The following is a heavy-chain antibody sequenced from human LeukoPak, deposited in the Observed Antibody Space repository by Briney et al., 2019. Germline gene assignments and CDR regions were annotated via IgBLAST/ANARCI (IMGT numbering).Heavy chain of an antibody. CDR1: GGPISSHY. J-gene: IGHJ5*02. D-gene: IGHD3-3*01. CDR2: IYYSGST. V-gene: IGHV4-59*11. CDR3: AREAGPDFWSGYYKGGNWFDP. Sequence: SETLSLTCTVSGGPISSHYWSWIRQPPGKGLEWIGYIYYSGSTNYNPSLKSRVTISVDTSKNQFSLKLSSVTAADTAVYYCAREAGPDFWSGYYKGGNWFDPWGQGTLVTVSS.